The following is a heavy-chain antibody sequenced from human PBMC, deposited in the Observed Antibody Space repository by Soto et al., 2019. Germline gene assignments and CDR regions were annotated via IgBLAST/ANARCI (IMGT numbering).Heavy chain of an antibody. CDR1: GYTFSDFD. D-gene: IGHD3-16*01. Sequence: ASVKVSCKASGYTFSDFDINWLRQAAGQGPEWMGWVNAKSGDTFSAQRLQGKFNMTWDTSLSTAYMEVGSLTSDDAAIYYCARGNPFNYAGFDVWGQGTTVTVSS. CDR3: ARGNPFNYAGFDV. CDR2: VNAKSGDT. J-gene: IGHJ6*02. V-gene: IGHV1-8*01.